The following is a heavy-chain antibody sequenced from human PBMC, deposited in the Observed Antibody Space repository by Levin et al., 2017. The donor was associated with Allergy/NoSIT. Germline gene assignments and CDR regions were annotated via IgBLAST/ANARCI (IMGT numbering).Heavy chain of an antibody. D-gene: IGHD3-3*01. Sequence: GGSLRLSCAASEFTFSDYYMNWIRQAPGKGLEWVSYISSSGKTIYYADSVKGRFTISRDNAKNSMYLQMNSLRAEDTAVYYCARDGTLSYDFWSGQYYFDYWGQGTLVTVSS. J-gene: IGHJ4*02. CDR1: EFTFSDYY. CDR2: ISSSGKTI. V-gene: IGHV3-11*01. CDR3: ARDGTLSYDFWSGQYYFDY.